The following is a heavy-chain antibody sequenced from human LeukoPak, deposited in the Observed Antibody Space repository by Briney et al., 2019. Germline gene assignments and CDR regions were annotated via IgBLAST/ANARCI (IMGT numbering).Heavy chain of an antibody. CDR2: IYTSGST. Sequence: SETLSLTCTVSGGSISSYYWSWIRQPAGKGLEWIGRIYTSGSTYYNPSLKSRVTISVDTSKNQFSLKLSSVTAADTAVYYCARGSREWELLFAFDIWGQGTMVTVSS. CDR1: GGSISSYY. CDR3: ARGSREWELLFAFDI. J-gene: IGHJ3*02. V-gene: IGHV4-4*07. D-gene: IGHD1-26*01.